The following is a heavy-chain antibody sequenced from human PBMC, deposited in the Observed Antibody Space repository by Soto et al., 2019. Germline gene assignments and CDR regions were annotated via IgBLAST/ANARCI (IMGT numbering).Heavy chain of an antibody. CDR1: GFTFNNYA. V-gene: IGHV3-30-3*01. D-gene: IGHD3-22*01. CDR3: ARGPNYYASSVPGY. J-gene: IGHJ4*02. Sequence: GGSLRLSCAASGFTFNNYAMHWVRQAPGKGLEWVALISYDGSKTYYADSVKGRFTISRDNSKNTLYLQMNSLRAEDTAVYYCARGPNYYASSVPGYWGQGTLVTVSS. CDR2: ISYDGSKT.